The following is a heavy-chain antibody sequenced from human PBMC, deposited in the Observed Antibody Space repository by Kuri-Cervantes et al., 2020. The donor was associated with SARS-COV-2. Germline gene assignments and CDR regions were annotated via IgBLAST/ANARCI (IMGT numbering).Heavy chain of an antibody. CDR1: GGSISSYY. CDR3: ARFGGDYFDY. D-gene: IGHD3-16*01. V-gene: IGHV4-59*01. Sequence: SETLSLTCTVSGGSISSYYWSWIRQPPGKGLEWIGYIYYSGSTNYNPSLKSRVAISVDTSKNQFSLKLSSVTAADTAVYYCARFGGDYFDYWGQGTLVTVSS. J-gene: IGHJ4*02. CDR2: IYYSGST.